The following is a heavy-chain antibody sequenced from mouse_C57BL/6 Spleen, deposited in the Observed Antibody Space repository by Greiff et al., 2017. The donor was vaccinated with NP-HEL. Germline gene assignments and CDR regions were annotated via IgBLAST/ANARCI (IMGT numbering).Heavy chain of an antibody. V-gene: IGHV2-2*01. Sequence: VQLQESGPGLVQPSQSLSITCTVSGFSLTSYGVHWVRQSPGKGLEWLGVIWSGGSTDYNAAFISRLSISKDNSKSQVFFKMNSRQADDTAIYYCARNDKGYAMDYWGQGTSVTVSS. CDR1: GFSLTSYG. J-gene: IGHJ4*01. CDR2: IWSGGST. CDR3: ARNDKGYAMDY.